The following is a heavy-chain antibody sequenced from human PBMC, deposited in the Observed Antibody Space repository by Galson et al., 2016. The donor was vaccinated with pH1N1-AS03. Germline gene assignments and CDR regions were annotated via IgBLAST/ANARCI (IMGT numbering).Heavy chain of an antibody. CDR2: IGYNGRT. Sequence: TLSLTCSVSGGSMSPYNWAWVRQPPGQGLEWIGYIGYNGRTNYNHSLKNRLTMSIDTSKNQFSLQFTSVTAADPAVYYCARGVDTSRSANPFDIWGQGTLVTVSS. D-gene: IGHD5-18*01. V-gene: IGHV4-59*01. CDR1: GGSMSPYN. CDR3: ARGVDTSRSANPFDI. J-gene: IGHJ4*02.